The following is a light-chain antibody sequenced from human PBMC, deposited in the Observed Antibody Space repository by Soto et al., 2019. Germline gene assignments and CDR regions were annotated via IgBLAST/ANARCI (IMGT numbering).Light chain of an antibody. Sequence: EVLMTQSPATLSVSPGERASLSCRASQNINNNLAWYQLNPGQAPRLLIYGASTRATGIPVRFSGSGSGTEFTLTISSLLSEDFAVYYCQQYYDWPRTFGQVTKVEIK. J-gene: IGKJ1*01. CDR3: QQYYDWPRT. CDR2: GAS. CDR1: QNINNN. V-gene: IGKV3-15*01.